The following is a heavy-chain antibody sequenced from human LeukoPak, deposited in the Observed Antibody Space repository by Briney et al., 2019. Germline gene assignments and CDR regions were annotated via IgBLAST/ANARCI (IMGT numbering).Heavy chain of an antibody. Sequence: PSETLSLTCTVSGGXISRGGYYWSWIRQHPGKGLEWLGYIYYSRSTYYNPSLKSRVTISVDTSKNQFSLKLNSVTVADTAVYYCARGLPYDSSGYYFDGFDHWGQGTLVTVSS. CDR3: ARGLPYDSSGYYFDGFDH. D-gene: IGHD3-22*01. CDR1: GGXISRGGYY. V-gene: IGHV4-31*03. J-gene: IGHJ4*02. CDR2: IYYSRST.